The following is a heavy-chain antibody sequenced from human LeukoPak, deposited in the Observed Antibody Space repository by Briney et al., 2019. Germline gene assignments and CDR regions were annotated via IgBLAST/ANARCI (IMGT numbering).Heavy chain of an antibody. D-gene: IGHD5-12*01. CDR3: AKVFIGYENIDY. CDR2: ISYDGSNK. CDR1: GFTFSSYA. J-gene: IGHJ4*02. Sequence: GRSLRLSCAASGFTFSSYAMHWVRQAPGKGLEWVAVISYDGSNKYYADSVKGRFTISRDNSKNTLYLQMNSLRAEDTAVYYCAKVFIGYENIDYWGQGTLVTVSS. V-gene: IGHV3-30*04.